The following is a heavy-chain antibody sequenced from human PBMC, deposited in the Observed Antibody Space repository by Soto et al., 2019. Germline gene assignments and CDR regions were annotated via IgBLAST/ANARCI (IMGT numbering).Heavy chain of an antibody. D-gene: IGHD3-3*02. V-gene: IGHV4-31*03. CDR3: ARFSATNAPMFGVVIDY. J-gene: IGHJ4*02. CDR1: GGSISSGGYY. CDR2: IYYSGST. Sequence: SETLSLTCTVSGGSISSGGYYWSWIRQHPGKGLEWIGYIYYSGSTYYNPSLKSRVTISVDTSKNQFSLKLSSVTAAETAVYYCARFSATNAPMFGVVIDYWGQGTLVTVSS.